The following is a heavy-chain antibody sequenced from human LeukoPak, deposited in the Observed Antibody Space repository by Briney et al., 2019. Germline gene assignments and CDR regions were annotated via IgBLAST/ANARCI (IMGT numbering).Heavy chain of an antibody. V-gene: IGHV3-11*01. D-gene: IGHD1-26*01. CDR2: ISSRGTTI. Sequence: GGSLRLSCTASGFTFSDSFMSWIRQAPGKGLEWISYISSRGTTIYYADSVKGRFTISRDNAKNSLYLQINSLRVDDTAVLYCAKGSFALPTTPFDFWGQGTLVTVSS. CDR1: GFTFSDSF. CDR3: AKGSFALPTTPFDF. J-gene: IGHJ4*02.